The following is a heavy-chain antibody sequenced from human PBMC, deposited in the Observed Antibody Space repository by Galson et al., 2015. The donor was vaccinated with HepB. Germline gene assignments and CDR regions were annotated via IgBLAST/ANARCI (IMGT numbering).Heavy chain of an antibody. CDR2: ISYHGSYK. CDR3: AKDPTTEKSYLDS. V-gene: IGHV3-30*18. CDR1: GFTFSRYG. J-gene: IGHJ4*02. D-gene: IGHD1-26*01. Sequence: SLRLSCAASGFTFSRYGVHWVRQAPGKGLEWVAVISYHGSYKYYADSVKGRFTISRDNSKNTLYLQLNSLRAEDTAVYYCAKDPTTEKSYLDSWGQGTLVTVST.